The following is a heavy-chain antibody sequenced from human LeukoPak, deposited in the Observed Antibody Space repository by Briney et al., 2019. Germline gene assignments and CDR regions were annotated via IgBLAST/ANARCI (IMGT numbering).Heavy chain of an antibody. D-gene: IGHD1-26*01. CDR2: IYYSGST. CDR1: GGSFSSSY. V-gene: IGHV4-59*01. J-gene: IGHJ4*02. CDR3: ARGATAWVHFDS. Sequence: PSETLSLTCTVSGGSFSSSYWIWLRQPPGKGLEWIGYIYYSGSTSYNPSLKSRVTISLDTSKNQFSLRLSSVTAADTAVYFCARGATAWVHFDSWGQGTLVTVSS.